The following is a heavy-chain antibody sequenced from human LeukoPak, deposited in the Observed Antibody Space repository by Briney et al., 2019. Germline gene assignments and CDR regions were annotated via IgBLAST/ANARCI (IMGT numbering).Heavy chain of an antibody. CDR3: GRDQGGSIGWYGDY. Sequence: SARSRRLSCAASGFTFSSYAMDWVRQAPGKGLEWVAFMSTDGTNKYYGDSVKGRFTISRDNSKNTLYLQMNSLRAEDTAVYYCGRDQGGSIGWYGDYWGQGTLVTVSS. CDR1: GFTFSSYA. V-gene: IGHV3-30*04. D-gene: IGHD6-19*01. J-gene: IGHJ4*02. CDR2: MSTDGTNK.